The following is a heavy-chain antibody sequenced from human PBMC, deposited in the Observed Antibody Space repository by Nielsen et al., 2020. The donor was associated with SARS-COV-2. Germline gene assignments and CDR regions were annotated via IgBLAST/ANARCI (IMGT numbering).Heavy chain of an antibody. Sequence: GGSLRLSCAAFGFTFSSYGMHWVRQAPGKGLEWVAVIWYDGSNKYYADSVKGRFTISRDNSKNTLYLQMNSLRAEDTAVYYCAREIVGATKDYWGQGTLVTVSS. CDR1: GFTFSSYG. D-gene: IGHD1-26*01. CDR2: IWYDGSNK. V-gene: IGHV3-33*08. CDR3: AREIVGATKDY. J-gene: IGHJ4*02.